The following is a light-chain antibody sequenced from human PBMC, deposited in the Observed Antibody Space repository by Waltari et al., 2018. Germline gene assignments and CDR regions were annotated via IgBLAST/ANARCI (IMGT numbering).Light chain of an antibody. CDR2: GSC. CDR3: QQYGSSTGT. J-gene: IGKJ1*01. V-gene: IGKV3-20*01. Sequence: EIVLTQSPGPLSLSPGARATLPCRASQSVSSSYLAWYQQKPDQAPRLLFYGSCSRATGISDRFSSSWSGTDFTLTISMLEPEDFAVYYCQQYGSSTGTFGQGTKVEIK. CDR1: QSVSSSY.